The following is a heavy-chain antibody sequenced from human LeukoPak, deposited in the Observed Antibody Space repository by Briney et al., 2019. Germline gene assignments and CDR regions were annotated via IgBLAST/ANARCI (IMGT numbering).Heavy chain of an antibody. CDR2: IKSKTDGGTT. CDR1: GFTFSNAW. Sequence: GGSLRLSCAASGFTFSNAWMSWVRQAPGKGLEWVGRIKSKTDGGTTDYAAPVKGRFTTSRDDSKNTLYLQMNSLKTEDTAVYYCTTSESGYYPIDYWGQGTLVTVSS. CDR3: TTSESGYYPIDY. D-gene: IGHD3-22*01. V-gene: IGHV3-15*01. J-gene: IGHJ4*02.